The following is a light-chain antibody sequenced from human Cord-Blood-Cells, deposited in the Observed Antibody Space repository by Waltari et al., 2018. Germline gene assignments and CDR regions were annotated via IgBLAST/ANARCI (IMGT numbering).Light chain of an antibody. V-gene: IGLV2-14*01. Sequence: QSALTQPASVSGSPAQSITTSCTGTSSDVGGYNDVSWYQQHPGKAPKLMIYDVNNRPSGVSNRFSGSKSGNTASLTISGLQAEDEADYYCSSYTSSSTLVFGTGTKVTVL. J-gene: IGLJ1*01. CDR1: SSDVGGYND. CDR3: SSYTSSSTLV. CDR2: DVN.